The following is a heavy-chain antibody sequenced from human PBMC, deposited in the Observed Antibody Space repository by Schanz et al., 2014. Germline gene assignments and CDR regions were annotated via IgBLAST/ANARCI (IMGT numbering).Heavy chain of an antibody. V-gene: IGHV1-69*02. D-gene: IGHD5-12*01. CDR3: ARTGYDPSLTH. CDR1: GGTFTTCS. J-gene: IGHJ4*02. CDR2: IIPITGIT. Sequence: QVQLVQSGAEVRKPGSSVNVSCKTSGGTFTTCSVNWVRHAPGQGLEWMGRIIPITGITNYAQKFQGRVTFTADKSTSTAFLEVNSLRSEDTAVYYCARTGYDPSLTHWGQGTLVTVSS.